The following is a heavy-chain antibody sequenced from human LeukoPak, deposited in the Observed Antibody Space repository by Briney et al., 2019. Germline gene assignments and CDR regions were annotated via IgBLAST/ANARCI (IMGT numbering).Heavy chain of an antibody. CDR3: ARDWGSIKVITDY. CDR2: ISSNSDNT. V-gene: IGHV1-18*01. CDR1: GYTFTSYG. Sequence: ASVKVSGKATGYTFTSYGISWVRQAPGQGLEWVGWISSNSDNTNYAQKFQGRVTMTTDTSTSTAYMELRSLRSDDTAVYYCARDWGSIKVITDYWGQGTLVTVSS. D-gene: IGHD3-16*01. J-gene: IGHJ4*02.